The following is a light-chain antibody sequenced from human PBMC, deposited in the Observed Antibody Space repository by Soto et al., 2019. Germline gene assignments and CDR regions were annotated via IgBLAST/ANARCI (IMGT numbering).Light chain of an antibody. Sequence: DIQMTQSPSTLPASVGDRVTITCRSSQSITTWLSWYQQKPGIAPKLLIYAASSLQSGVPSRFSGSGFGTDFTPTISSLEPEDAAVYYCQQRSNWPTITFGQGTRLEIK. CDR2: AAS. V-gene: IGKV1-5*01. J-gene: IGKJ5*01. CDR1: QSITTW. CDR3: QQRSNWPTIT.